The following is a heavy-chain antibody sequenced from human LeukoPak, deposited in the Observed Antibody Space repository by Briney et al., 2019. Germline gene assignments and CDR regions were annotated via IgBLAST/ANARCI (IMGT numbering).Heavy chain of an antibody. Sequence: ASVTVSCKASGYTFTSYDINWVRQATGQGLEWMGWMNPNSGNTGYAQKFQGRVTITRNTSISTAYMELSSLRSEDTAVYYCARIKDYYYMDVWGKGTTVTVSS. V-gene: IGHV1-8*03. J-gene: IGHJ6*03. CDR3: ARIKDYYYMDV. CDR2: MNPNSGNT. CDR1: GYTFTSYD.